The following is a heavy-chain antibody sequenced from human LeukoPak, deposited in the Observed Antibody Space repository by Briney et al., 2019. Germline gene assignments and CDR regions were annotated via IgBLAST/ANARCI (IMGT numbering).Heavy chain of an antibody. V-gene: IGHV1-18*01. Sequence: GASVKVSCKASGYTFTSYGISWVRQAPGQGLEWMGWISAYNGNTNYAQKLQGRVTMTTDTSTSTAYMELRSLRSDDTAVYYCARDTTLLYCSSTSCYTGFLDYWGQGTLVTASS. CDR2: ISAYNGNT. CDR3: ARDTTLLYCSSTSCYTGFLDY. J-gene: IGHJ4*02. D-gene: IGHD2-2*02. CDR1: GYTFTSYG.